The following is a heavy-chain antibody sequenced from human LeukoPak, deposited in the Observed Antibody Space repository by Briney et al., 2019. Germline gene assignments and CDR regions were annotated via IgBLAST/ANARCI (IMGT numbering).Heavy chain of an antibody. V-gene: IGHV1-18*01. CDR2: ISAYNGNT. CDR3: ARDTMVRGVIIPHFDY. J-gene: IGHJ4*02. Sequence: ASVKVSCKASGYTFTSYGISWVRQAPGQGLEWMGWISAYNGNTNYAQKFQGRVTMTTDTSTSTAYMELRSLRSDDTAVYYCARDTMVRGVIIPHFDYWGQGTLVTVSS. D-gene: IGHD3-10*01. CDR1: GYTFTSYG.